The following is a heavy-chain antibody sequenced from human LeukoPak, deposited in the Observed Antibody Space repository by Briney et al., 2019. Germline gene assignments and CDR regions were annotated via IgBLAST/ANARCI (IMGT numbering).Heavy chain of an antibody. CDR3: ARENVWILRAFDN. J-gene: IGHJ4*02. V-gene: IGHV4-38-2*02. CDR2: MYHTGST. D-gene: IGHD5-18*01. CDR1: GYSMSSGYY. Sequence: SETLSLTCTVSGYSMSSGYYWGWIRQPPERGLEWIGSMYHTGSTYYNPSLKSRVTISVDTSKNQFYLKLSSVTAADTALYYCARENVWILRAFDNWGQGTLVTVSS.